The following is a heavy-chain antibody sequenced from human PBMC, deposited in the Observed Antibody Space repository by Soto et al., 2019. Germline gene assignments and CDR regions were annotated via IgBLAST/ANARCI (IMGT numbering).Heavy chain of an antibody. V-gene: IGHV3-23*01. Sequence: GGSLRLSCAASGFTFSNYAMRWVRQAPGKGLEWVSAISGSGGGTYYADSVKGRFTISRDNSKNTLYLQMHSLTTEDTAVYYCAKDGTHLWSKQYYFDSWGQGALVTVSS. CDR3: AKDGTHLWSKQYYFDS. CDR2: ISGSGGGT. J-gene: IGHJ4*02. CDR1: GFTFSNYA. D-gene: IGHD1-26*01.